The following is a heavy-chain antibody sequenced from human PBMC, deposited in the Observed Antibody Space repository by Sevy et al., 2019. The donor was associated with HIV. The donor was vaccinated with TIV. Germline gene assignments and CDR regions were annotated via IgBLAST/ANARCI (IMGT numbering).Heavy chain of an antibody. V-gene: IGHV3-33*01. CDR1: GFTPSTYG. CDR2: IGDDGSIK. CDR3: ARDPRMYGDYLLAYFDS. J-gene: IGHJ4*02. D-gene: IGHD2-8*01. Sequence: GGSLRLSCAASGFTPSTYGMHWVRQAPGKGLEWVAVIGDDGSIKYYADSVKGRFTISRDNSKNTLFLQMDSLRAEDTAVYYCARDPRMYGDYLLAYFDSWGQGTLVTVSS.